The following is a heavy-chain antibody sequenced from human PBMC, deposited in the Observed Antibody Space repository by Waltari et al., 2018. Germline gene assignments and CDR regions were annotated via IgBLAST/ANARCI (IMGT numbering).Heavy chain of an antibody. V-gene: IGHV4-4*07. CDR2: IYTSGST. CDR1: GGSISSFY. J-gene: IGHJ4*02. CDR3: ARGREWEIPYYFDY. Sequence: QVQLQESGPGLVKPSETLSLTCTVSGGSISSFYWSWIRPPAGKGLEWIGRIYTSGSTNYNPSLKSRVTMSVDTSKNQFSLKLSSVTAADTAVYYCARGREWEIPYYFDYWGQGTLVTVSS. D-gene: IGHD1-26*01.